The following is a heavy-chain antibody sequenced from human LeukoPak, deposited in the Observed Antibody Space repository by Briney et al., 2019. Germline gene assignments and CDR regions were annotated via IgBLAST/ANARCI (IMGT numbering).Heavy chain of an antibody. D-gene: IGHD3-22*01. CDR3: AKVPRQDSSGSS. CDR1: GFTFSSYG. CDR2: IRYDGSNK. V-gene: IGHV3-30*02. J-gene: IGHJ4*02. Sequence: PGGSLRLSCAASGFTFSSYGMHWVRQAPGKGLEWVAFIRYDGSNKYYADSVKGRFTISRDNSKNTLYLQMNSLRAEDTAVYYCAKVPRQDSSGSSWGQGTLVTVSS.